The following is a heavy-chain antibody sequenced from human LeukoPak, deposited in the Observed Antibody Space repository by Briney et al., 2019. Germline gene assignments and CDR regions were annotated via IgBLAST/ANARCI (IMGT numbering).Heavy chain of an antibody. V-gene: IGHV4-34*01. Sequence: SETLSLTCAVYGGSFSGYYWSWIRQPPGKGLEWLGEINHSGSTNYNPSLKSRVTISVDTSKNQFSLKLSSVTAADTAVYYCARGSVVPAAIPGRRAYYYGMDVWGQGTTVTVSS. CDR2: INHSGST. CDR1: GGSFSGYY. CDR3: ARGSVVPAAIPGRRAYYYGMDV. J-gene: IGHJ6*02. D-gene: IGHD2-2*02.